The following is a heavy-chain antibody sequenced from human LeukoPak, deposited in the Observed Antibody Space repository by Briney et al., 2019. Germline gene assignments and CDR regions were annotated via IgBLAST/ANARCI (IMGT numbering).Heavy chain of an antibody. CDR1: GFIFDDYT. V-gene: IGHV3-43*01. Sequence: GGSLRLSCAASGFIFDDYTMHWVRQAPGKGLEWVSLISRDGTSTYYAASVKGRFTISRDNSKNFLYLQMNSLRSEATALYYCAKDGRLYGDYGVDYWGQGTLVTVSS. D-gene: IGHD4-17*01. CDR2: ISRDGTST. CDR3: AKDGRLYGDYGVDY. J-gene: IGHJ4*02.